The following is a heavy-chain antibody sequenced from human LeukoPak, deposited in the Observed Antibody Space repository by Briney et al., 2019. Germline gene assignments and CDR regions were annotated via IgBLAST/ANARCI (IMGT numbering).Heavy chain of an antibody. V-gene: IGHV3-43*01. CDR2: ISWDGGGT. CDR3: AREYYDSGAYYSLDS. Sequence: GGSLRLSCAASGFTFDDYTMHWVRQAPGKGLEWVSVISWDGGGTYYADSVKGRFTIPRDNSKNSLYLQMNSLRTEDTALYYCAREYYDSGAYYSLDSWGRGTLVTVSS. D-gene: IGHD3-22*01. CDR1: GFTFDDYT. J-gene: IGHJ4*02.